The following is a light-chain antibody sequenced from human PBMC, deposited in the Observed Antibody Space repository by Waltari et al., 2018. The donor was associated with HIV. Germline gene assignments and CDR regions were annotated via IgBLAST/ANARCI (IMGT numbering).Light chain of an antibody. CDR2: AAS. J-gene: IGKJ2*01. CDR3: QQSYSNPYT. V-gene: IGKV1-39*01. Sequence: DIQMTQSPSSLSASVGDRVTISCRASQSISSNLNWYQQKSGKAPKLLIYAASNLQSGVPSRFSGSGSGTDFTLSISSLQPEDFASYYCQQSYSNPYTFGQGTKLQIK. CDR1: QSISSN.